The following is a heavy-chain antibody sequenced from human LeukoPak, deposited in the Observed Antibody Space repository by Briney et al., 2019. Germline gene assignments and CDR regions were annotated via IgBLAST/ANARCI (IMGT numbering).Heavy chain of an antibody. D-gene: IGHD5-18*01. CDR2: ISAYNGNT. J-gene: IGHJ4*02. CDR1: GYTFTSYG. V-gene: IGHV1-18*01. Sequence: ASVKISCKASGYTFTSYGISWVRQAPGQGLEWMGWISAYNGNTNYAQKFQGRVTMTRDTSTSTVYMELSSLRSEDTAVYYCARYVDTTTGSDYWGQGTLVTVSS. CDR3: ARYVDTTTGSDY.